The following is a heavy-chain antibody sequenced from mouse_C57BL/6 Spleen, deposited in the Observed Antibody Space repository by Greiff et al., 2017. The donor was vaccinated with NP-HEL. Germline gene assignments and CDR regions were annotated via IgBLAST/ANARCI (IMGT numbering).Heavy chain of an antibody. D-gene: IGHD3-3*01. Sequence: QVQLQQSVAELVKPGASVKISCTASGYAFSSSCMNWVKQRPGKGLEWIGQIYPGDGDTNYNGKFKGKATLTADKSSSTAYLQLSSLTSEDAAVYCCARGGRGRGYFDYWGQGTTLTVSS. J-gene: IGHJ2*01. V-gene: IGHV1-80*01. CDR1: GYAFSSSC. CDR3: ARGGRGRGYFDY. CDR2: IYPGDGDT.